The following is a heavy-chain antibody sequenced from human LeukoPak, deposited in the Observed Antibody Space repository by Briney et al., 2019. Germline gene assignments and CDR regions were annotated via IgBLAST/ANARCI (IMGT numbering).Heavy chain of an antibody. CDR3: ARYDGSGYYYGANWFDP. J-gene: IGHJ5*02. Sequence: PGGSLRLSCAASGFTFSSYGMHWVRQAPGKGLEWVAFIRYDGSNKYYADSVKGRFTISRDNSKNTLYLQMNSLRAEDTAVYYCARYDGSGYYYGANWFDPWGQGTLVTVSS. CDR1: GFTFSSYG. V-gene: IGHV3-30*02. D-gene: IGHD3-22*01. CDR2: IRYDGSNK.